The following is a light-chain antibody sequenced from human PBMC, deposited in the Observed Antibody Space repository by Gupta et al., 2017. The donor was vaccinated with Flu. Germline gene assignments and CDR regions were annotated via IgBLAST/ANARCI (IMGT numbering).Light chain of an antibody. V-gene: IGKV1-39*01. CDR3: QQCYTTLGT. J-gene: IGKJ1*01. CDR2: GAS. Sequence: PSSLSASVGDRVTITVLASRRVNIYLNWFQLKPGKAPKLLIFGASRVQSGVPSRFSGGGSGTEFTLTISRLQPDDFATYYCQQCYTTLGTFGQGTMVDIK. CDR1: RRVNIY.